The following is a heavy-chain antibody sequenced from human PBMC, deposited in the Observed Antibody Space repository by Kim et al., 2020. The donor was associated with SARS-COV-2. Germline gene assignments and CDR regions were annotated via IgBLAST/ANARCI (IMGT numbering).Heavy chain of an antibody. V-gene: IGHV1-3*04. CDR3: ARDGFVYGQFDY. J-gene: IGHJ4*02. CDR1: GYTFTNYA. CDR2: INTENGNT. Sequence: ASVKVSCKASGYTFTNYAIHWVRQAPGQRLEWMGWINTENGNTKYSQKLQGRVTITTDTSASMAYMELSSLRSEDTAVYYCARDGFVYGQFDYWGQGNLV. D-gene: IGHD3-10*01.